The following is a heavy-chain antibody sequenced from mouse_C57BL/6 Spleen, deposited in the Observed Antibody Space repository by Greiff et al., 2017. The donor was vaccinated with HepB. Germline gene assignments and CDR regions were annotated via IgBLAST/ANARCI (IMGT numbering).Heavy chain of an antibody. CDR2: ISSGGSYT. D-gene: IGHD2-3*01. V-gene: IGHV5-6*01. CDR3: ARQMVTTLYYYAMDY. CDR1: GFTFSSYG. Sequence: EVQLQESGGDLVKPGGSLKLSCAASGFTFSSYGMSWVRQTPDKRLEWVATISSGGSYTYYPDSVKGRFTISRDNAKNTLYLQMSSLKSEDTAMYYCARQMVTTLYYYAMDYWGQGTSVTVSS. J-gene: IGHJ4*01.